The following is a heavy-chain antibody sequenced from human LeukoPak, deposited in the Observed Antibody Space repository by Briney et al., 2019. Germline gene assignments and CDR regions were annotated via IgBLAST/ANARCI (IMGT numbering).Heavy chain of an antibody. CDR3: ARAESSNWDAKYFFDY. D-gene: IGHD4-11*01. Sequence: GASVQVSCKASGYTFTGYYIHWVRQAPGQGLEWMGRINPNSGGTNYAQRFQGRVTMTRDTSISTAYMELSRLRSDDTAVYYCARAESSNWDAKYFFDYWGQGTLVTVSS. CDR2: INPNSGGT. CDR1: GYTFTGYY. V-gene: IGHV1-2*06. J-gene: IGHJ4*02.